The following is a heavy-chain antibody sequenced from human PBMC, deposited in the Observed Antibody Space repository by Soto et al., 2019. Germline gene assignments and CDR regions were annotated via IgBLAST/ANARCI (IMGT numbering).Heavy chain of an antibody. J-gene: IGHJ6*02. CDR2: IIPIFGTA. D-gene: IGHD2-2*01. Sequence: SVKVSCKASGGTFSSYAISWVRQAPGQGLEWMGGIIPIFGTADYAQKFQGRVTITADESTSTAYMELSSLRSEDTAVYYCATASYCSSTSCHPYYYYRMDVWGQGTTVTVSS. CDR1: GGTFSSYA. V-gene: IGHV1-69*13. CDR3: ATASYCSSTSCHPYYYYRMDV.